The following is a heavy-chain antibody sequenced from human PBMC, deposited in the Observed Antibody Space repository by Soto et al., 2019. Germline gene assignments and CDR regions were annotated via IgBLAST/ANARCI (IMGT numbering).Heavy chain of an antibody. CDR1: GFTFSDYY. Sequence: GGSLRLSCAASGFTFSDYYMSWIRQAPGKGLEWVSNIRRSGSPIYYADSVKGRFTISRDNAKNSLYLQMNSLRAEDTAVYYCARGKRTVTTFGPFDYWGQGTLVTVSS. CDR3: ARGKRTVTTFGPFDY. J-gene: IGHJ4*02. V-gene: IGHV3-11*01. D-gene: IGHD4-17*01. CDR2: IRRSGSPI.